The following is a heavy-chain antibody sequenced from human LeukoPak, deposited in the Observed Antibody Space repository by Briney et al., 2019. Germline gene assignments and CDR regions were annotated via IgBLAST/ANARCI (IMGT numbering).Heavy chain of an antibody. J-gene: IGHJ6*02. CDR3: ARLGGYYDQREYYYGMDV. Sequence: SETLSLTCTVSGGSISSYYWSWIRQPPGKGLEWIGYIYYSGSTNSNPSLKSRVIISVDTSKNQFSLKLRSVTAADTAVYYCARLGGYYDQREYYYGMDVWGQGTTVTVSS. CDR1: GGSISSYY. CDR2: IYYSGST. D-gene: IGHD2/OR15-2a*01. V-gene: IGHV4-59*01.